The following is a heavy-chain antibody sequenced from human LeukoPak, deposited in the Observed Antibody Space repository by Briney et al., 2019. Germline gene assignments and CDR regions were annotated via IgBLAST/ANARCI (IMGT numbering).Heavy chain of an antibody. J-gene: IGHJ4*02. Sequence: SQTLSLTCTVSGGSISSGDYYWSWIRQPPGKGLEWIGYIYYSGSTYYNPSLKSRVTISVDTSKNQFSLKLSSVTAADTAVYYCARHDFAERYYDFWSGYWAHYFDYWGQGTLVTVSS. CDR2: IYYSGST. CDR3: ARHDFAERYYDFWSGYWAHYFDY. D-gene: IGHD3-3*01. CDR1: GGSISSGDYY. V-gene: IGHV4-30-4*01.